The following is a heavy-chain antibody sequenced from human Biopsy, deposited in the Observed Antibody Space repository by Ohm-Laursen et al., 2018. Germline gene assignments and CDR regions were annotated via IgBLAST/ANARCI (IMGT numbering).Heavy chain of an antibody. CDR1: GGSICSFY. V-gene: IGHV4-59*08. CDR3: ARRGSGGRSFDH. CDR2: ISDSGST. D-gene: IGHD2-15*01. J-gene: IGHJ4*02. Sequence: SETLSFTCAVSGGSICSFYWTWLRQPPGKGPEWIGDISDSGSTNYKSSLKSRVIISVDTSKNQFFLNLSLVTAADTAVYYCARRGSGGRSFDHWGQGTLVTVSS.